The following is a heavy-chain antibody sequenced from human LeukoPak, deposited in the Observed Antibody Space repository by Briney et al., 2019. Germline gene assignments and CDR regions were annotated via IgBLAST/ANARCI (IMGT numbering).Heavy chain of an antibody. V-gene: IGHV3-15*01. J-gene: IGHJ4*02. D-gene: IGHD1-1*01. CDR1: GFTFSNAW. Sequence: GGSLRLSCAASGFTFSNAWLTWVRQAPGKGLEWLGRIKSKTDGGTTDYAAPVKGRFTISRDDSKAIAYLQMNSLKTEDTAVYHCTRDRGAYNLYDYWGQGTLVTVSS. CDR3: TRDRGAYNLYDY. CDR2: IKSKTDGGTT.